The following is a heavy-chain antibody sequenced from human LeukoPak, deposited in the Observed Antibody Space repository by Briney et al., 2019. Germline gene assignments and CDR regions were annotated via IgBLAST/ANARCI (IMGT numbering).Heavy chain of an antibody. CDR2: IYSGGST. D-gene: IGHD3-22*01. CDR3: ARDLMGRERMYYYDSSGYYPRPYSYYYGMDV. V-gene: IGHV3-66*01. CDR1: GFTVSSND. Sequence: PGGSLRLSCAASGFTVSSNDMSWVRQAPGKGLEWVSVIYSGGSTYYADSVKGRFTISRDNSKNTLYLQMNSLRAEDTAVYYCARDLMGRERMYYYDSSGYYPRPYSYYYGMDVWGQGTTVTVSS. J-gene: IGHJ6*02.